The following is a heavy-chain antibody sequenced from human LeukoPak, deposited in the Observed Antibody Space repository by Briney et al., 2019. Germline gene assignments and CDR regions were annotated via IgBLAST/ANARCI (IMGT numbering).Heavy chain of an antibody. V-gene: IGHV1-2*02. J-gene: IGHJ6*03. Sequence: ASVKVSCKASGYIFTGYYMHWMRQAPGQGLEWMGWINPNSGGTNYAQKFQGRVTITRNTSISTAYMELSGLRSEDTAVYYCARGRRYCSGGSCRNYYYYYMDVWGKGTTVTVSS. CDR3: ARGRRYCSGGSCRNYYYYYMDV. CDR2: INPNSGGT. D-gene: IGHD2-15*01. CDR1: GYIFTGYY.